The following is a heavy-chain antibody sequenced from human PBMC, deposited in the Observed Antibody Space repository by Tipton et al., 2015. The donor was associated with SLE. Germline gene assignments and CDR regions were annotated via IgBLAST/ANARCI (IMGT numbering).Heavy chain of an antibody. CDR3: ARELVTELRSGGSWHTAFDI. D-gene: IGHD2-15*01. CDR2: ISSSSSYI. V-gene: IGHV3-21*01. CDR1: GFAFSSYS. Sequence: GSLRLSCAASGFAFSSYSMNWVRQAPGKGLEWVSSISSSSSYIYYADSVKGRFTISRDNAKNSLYLQMNSLRAEDTAVYYCARELVTELRSGGSWHTAFDIWGQGTMVTVSS. J-gene: IGHJ3*02.